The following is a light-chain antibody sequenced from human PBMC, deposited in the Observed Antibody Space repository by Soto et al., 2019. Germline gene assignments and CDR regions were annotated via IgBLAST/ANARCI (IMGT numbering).Light chain of an antibody. Sequence: QSVLTQPASVSGSPGQSITISCTGTGSDIGGYDHVSWYQQHPGKAPKLLIYEVSYRPSGVSNHFSASKSGNTASLTVSGLQADDEADYYCSSYTSSNTLIFGGGTQLTVL. V-gene: IGLV2-14*01. CDR1: GSDIGGYDH. CDR3: SSYTSSNTLI. J-gene: IGLJ2*01. CDR2: EVS.